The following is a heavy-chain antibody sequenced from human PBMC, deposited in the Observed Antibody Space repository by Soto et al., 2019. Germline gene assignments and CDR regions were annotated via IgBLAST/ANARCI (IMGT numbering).Heavy chain of an antibody. J-gene: IGHJ4*02. V-gene: IGHV1-18*04. D-gene: IGHD2-15*01. CDR3: ARGDDGGNPHY. CDR2: ISSYNGKT. CDR1: GYNFTTYG. Sequence: ASVKVSCKASGYNFTTYGISWVRQAPGQGLEWMGWISSYNGKTNYAEKLQGRVTMTADTSTSTVYMEMRSLRSDDTAVYYCARGDDGGNPHYWGQGTLVTVSS.